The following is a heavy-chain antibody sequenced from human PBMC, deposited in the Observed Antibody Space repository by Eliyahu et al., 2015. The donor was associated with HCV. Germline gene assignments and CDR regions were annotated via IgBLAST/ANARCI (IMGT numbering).Heavy chain of an antibody. CDR1: GFTFSSYA. CDR3: ARDLDVSSGYYYQGMDV. J-gene: IGHJ6*02. D-gene: IGHD3-22*01. V-gene: IGHV3-30-3*01. Sequence: QVQLVESGGGVVQPGRSLRLSCAASGFTFSSYAMHWXRQAPGKGLVWVAVISYDGSNKYYADSVKGRFTXSRDNSKNTLYLQMNSLRAEDTAVYYCARDLDVSSGYYYQGMDVWGQGTTVTVSS. CDR2: ISYDGSNK.